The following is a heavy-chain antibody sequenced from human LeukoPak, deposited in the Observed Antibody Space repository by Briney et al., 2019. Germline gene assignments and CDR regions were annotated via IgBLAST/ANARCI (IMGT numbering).Heavy chain of an antibody. CDR3: ATDDYDSSGLTQGGYFDY. J-gene: IGHJ4*02. CDR2: ISGSGGST. V-gene: IGHV3-23*01. Sequence: PGGSLRLSCAASGFTFSSYAMSWVRQAPGKGLEWVSAISGSGGSTYYADSVKGRFTISRDNPKNTLYLQMNSLRAEDTAVYYCATDDYDSSGLTQGGYFDYWGQGTLVTVSS. CDR1: GFTFSSYA. D-gene: IGHD3-22*01.